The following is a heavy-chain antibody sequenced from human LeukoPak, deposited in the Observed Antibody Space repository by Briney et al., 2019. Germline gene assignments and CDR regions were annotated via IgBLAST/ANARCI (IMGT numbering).Heavy chain of an antibody. CDR2: ISYDGSNK. CDR3: ARKPIVVVPAASYYFDY. Sequence: PGGSLRLSCAASGFTFSDYNMNWVRQSPEKGLEWVAVISYDGSNKYYADSVKGRFTISRDNSKNTLYLQMNSLRAEDTAVYYCARKPIVVVPAASYYFDYWGQGTLVTVSS. V-gene: IGHV3-30-3*01. CDR1: GFTFSDYN. D-gene: IGHD2-2*01. J-gene: IGHJ4*02.